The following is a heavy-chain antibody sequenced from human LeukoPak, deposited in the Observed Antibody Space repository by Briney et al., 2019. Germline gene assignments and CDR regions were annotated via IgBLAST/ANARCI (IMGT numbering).Heavy chain of an antibody. V-gene: IGHV4-34*01. D-gene: IGHD2-15*01. Sequence: SETLSLTCAVYGGSFSGYNWTWIRQPPGKGLEWIGRIYSGGTTKYNPSLNSRVNITANSSKNQFSLRLTSVTAADTAVYYCARVLGGSNFDNWGQGTLVTVSS. CDR3: ARVLGGSNFDN. CDR1: GGSFSGYN. CDR2: IYSGGTT. J-gene: IGHJ4*02.